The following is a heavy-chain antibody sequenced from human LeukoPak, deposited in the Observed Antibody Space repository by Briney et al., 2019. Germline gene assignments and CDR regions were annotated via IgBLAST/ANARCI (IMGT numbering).Heavy chain of an antibody. J-gene: IGHJ3*02. V-gene: IGHV3-9*03. CDR2: ISWNSGSI. CDR3: AKVRDYSLNAFDI. CDR1: GFTFDDYA. D-gene: IGHD2-15*01. Sequence: GGSLRLSCAASGFTFDDYAMHWLRQAPGKGLEWVSGISWNSGSIGYADSVKGRFTISRDNAKNSLYLQMNSLRAEDMALYYCAKVRDYSLNAFDIWGQGTMVTVSS.